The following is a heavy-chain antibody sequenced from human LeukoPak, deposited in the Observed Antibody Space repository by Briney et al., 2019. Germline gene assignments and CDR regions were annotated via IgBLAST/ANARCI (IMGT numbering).Heavy chain of an antibody. V-gene: IGHV1-18*01. CDR2: ISVFNGNT. CDR3: ARVITGDHTVVVTASGRYYFDY. D-gene: IGHD2-21*02. CDR1: GYTLTNYG. J-gene: IGHJ4*01. Sequence: ASVKVSCKASGYTLTNYGITWVRQVPGQGLEWMGWISVFNGNTNYAQKFRDRVSMTRDTSTDTFYVELRSLKSDDTAVYYCARVITGDHTVVVTASGRYYFDYWGQGTLVIVSS.